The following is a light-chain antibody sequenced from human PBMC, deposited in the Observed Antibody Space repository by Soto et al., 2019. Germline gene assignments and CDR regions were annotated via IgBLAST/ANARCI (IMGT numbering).Light chain of an antibody. CDR3: HQHATSPLT. V-gene: IGKV3-20*01. CDR1: QSVGNNY. J-gene: IGKJ3*01. Sequence: EIVLTQSPSTLFLSPGERATLSCRASQSVGNNYLSWYQQKPGQAPRLLIYNASNRAAGIPDRFSGSGSGTDFSLNISRLEPEGVAVYFCHQHATSPLTFGPGTKVSVK. CDR2: NAS.